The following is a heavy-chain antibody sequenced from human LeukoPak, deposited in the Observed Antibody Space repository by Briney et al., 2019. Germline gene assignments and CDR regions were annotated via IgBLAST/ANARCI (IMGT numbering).Heavy chain of an antibody. CDR3: ARLPDIDILTGTNRPFDY. Sequence: VASVKVSCKASGYTFSSYYISWVRQAPGQGLEWMGWINTYNDETKYAQKLQGRVSMTADTSASTAYMELRSLRSDDTAVYYCARLPDIDILTGTNRPFDYWGQGTLVTVSS. CDR2: INTYNDET. CDR1: GYTFSSYY. J-gene: IGHJ4*02. D-gene: IGHD3-9*01. V-gene: IGHV1-18*01.